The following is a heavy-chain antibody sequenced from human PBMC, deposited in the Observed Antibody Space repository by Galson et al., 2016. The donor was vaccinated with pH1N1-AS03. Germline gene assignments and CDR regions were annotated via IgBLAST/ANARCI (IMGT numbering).Heavy chain of an antibody. CDR3: AREGGRSGHAGFFDI. CDR2: VSYDATHT. J-gene: IGHJ3*02. CDR1: GFTFSTCG. V-gene: IGHV3-30*03. D-gene: IGHD2-15*01. Sequence: SLRLSCAASGFTFSTCGMHWVRQAPGKGLEWVAAVSYDATHTFYADSVKGRFTISRDNANNILYLQMNSLKGEDTAVYYCAREGGRSGHAGFFDIWGQGTVVTISS.